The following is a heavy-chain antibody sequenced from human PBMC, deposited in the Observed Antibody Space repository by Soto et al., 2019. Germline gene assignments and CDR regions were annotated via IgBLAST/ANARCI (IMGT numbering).Heavy chain of an antibody. CDR2: IRSKAYGGTT. CDR1: GFTFGDYA. D-gene: IGHD3-22*01. J-gene: IGHJ6*02. Sequence: GGSLRLSCTASGFTFGDYAMSWFRQAPGKGLEWVGFIRSKAYGGTTEYAASVKGRFTISRDDSKSIAYLQMNSLKTEDTAVYYCTTYYDSSGYQRAYYYYGMDVWGQGTTVTVSS. V-gene: IGHV3-49*03. CDR3: TTYYDSSGYQRAYYYYGMDV.